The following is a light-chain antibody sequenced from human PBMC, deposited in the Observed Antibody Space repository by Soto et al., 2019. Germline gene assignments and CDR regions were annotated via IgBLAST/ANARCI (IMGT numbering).Light chain of an antibody. CDR3: QQYGSSPPIT. CDR2: GAS. CDR1: QSFSSSY. Sequence: EIGLTQSPGTLSLSPGERATLSCRASQSFSSSYLACYHHKPGQAPRLLIYGASSRATGSPDRFSGSGSGTDFTLTISRLEPEDFAVYYCQQYGSSPPITFGQGTRLEIK. V-gene: IGKV3-20*01. J-gene: IGKJ5*01.